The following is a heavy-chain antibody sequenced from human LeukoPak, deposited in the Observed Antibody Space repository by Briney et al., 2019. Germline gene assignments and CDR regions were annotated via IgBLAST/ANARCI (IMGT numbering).Heavy chain of an antibody. Sequence: GGSLRLSCAASEFTFSSYSMNWVRQAPGKGLEWVSYITNSGNSKSYADSVKGRFTISRDNTKNSLYLQMNGLRAEDTAVYYCAILPDYWGQGTLVTVSS. J-gene: IGHJ4*02. CDR3: AILPDY. CDR1: EFTFSSYS. CDR2: ITNSGNSK. V-gene: IGHV3-48*01.